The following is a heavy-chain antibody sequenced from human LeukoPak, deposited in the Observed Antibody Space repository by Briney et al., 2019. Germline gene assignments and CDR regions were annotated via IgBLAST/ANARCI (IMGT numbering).Heavy chain of an antibody. CDR3: ARDLHYYDSSGYYYFDY. V-gene: IGHV3-7*03. Sequence: GGSLRLSCAASGFTFRNFWMNWARQAPGKGLEWVASIMKDGGQKKYVDSVKGRFTISRDNAQNSLYLQMSGLRAEDTAMYYCARDLHYYDSSGYYYFDYWGQGTLVTVSS. J-gene: IGHJ4*02. CDR2: IMKDGGQK. CDR1: GFTFRNFW. D-gene: IGHD3-22*01.